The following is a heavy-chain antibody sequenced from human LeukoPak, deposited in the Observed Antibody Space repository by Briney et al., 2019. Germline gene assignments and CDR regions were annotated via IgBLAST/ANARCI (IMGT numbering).Heavy chain of an antibody. D-gene: IGHD3-3*01. V-gene: IGHV1-69*13. Sequence: SVKVSCKASGGTFSSYAISWVRQAPGQGLEWMGGIIPIFGTANYAQKFQGRVTITADESTSTAYMELSSLRSEDTAVYYCARASLYLEWLLYWPYWGQGTLVTVSS. CDR3: ARASLYLEWLLYWPY. J-gene: IGHJ4*02. CDR1: GGTFSSYA. CDR2: IIPIFGTA.